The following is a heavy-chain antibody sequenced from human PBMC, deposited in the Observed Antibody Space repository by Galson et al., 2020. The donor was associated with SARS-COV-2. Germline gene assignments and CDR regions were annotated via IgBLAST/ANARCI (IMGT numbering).Heavy chain of an antibody. CDR2: ISYDGSNK. V-gene: IGHV3-30*04. Sequence: GESLKISCAASGFTFSSYAMHWVRQAPGKGLEWVAVISYDGSNKYYADSVKGRFTISRDNSKNTLYLQMNSLRAEDTAVYYCAREGITAMEPFDYWCQGTLVTVSS. J-gene: IGHJ4*02. CDR3: AREGITAMEPFDY. CDR1: GFTFSSYA. D-gene: IGHD5-18*01.